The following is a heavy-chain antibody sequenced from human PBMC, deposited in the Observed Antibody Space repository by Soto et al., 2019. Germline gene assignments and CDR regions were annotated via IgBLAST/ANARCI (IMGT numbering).Heavy chain of an antibody. Sequence: QVQLVQSGAEVKKPGSSVKVSCKASGGTFSSYAISWVRQAPGQGLEWMGGIIPIFGTANYAQKFQGRVTITADESTSTAYMELSSLRSEDTAVYYCARCGDMATPRGGYYYGMDVWGQGTTVTVSS. D-gene: IGHD5-12*01. J-gene: IGHJ6*02. V-gene: IGHV1-69*12. CDR2: IIPIFGTA. CDR3: ARCGDMATPRGGYYYGMDV. CDR1: GGTFSSYA.